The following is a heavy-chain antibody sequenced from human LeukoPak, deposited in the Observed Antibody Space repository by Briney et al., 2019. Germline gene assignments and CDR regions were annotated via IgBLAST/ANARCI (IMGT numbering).Heavy chain of an antibody. Sequence: SETLSLTCAVYGGSFSGYYWSWIRQPPGKGLEWIGEINHSGSTNYNPSLKSRVTISVDKSKNQFSLKLSSVTAADTAVYYCAKLVDTAIVDDYWGQGTLVTVSS. CDR2: INHSGST. J-gene: IGHJ4*02. CDR3: AKLVDTAIVDDY. V-gene: IGHV4-34*01. D-gene: IGHD5-18*01. CDR1: GGSFSGYY.